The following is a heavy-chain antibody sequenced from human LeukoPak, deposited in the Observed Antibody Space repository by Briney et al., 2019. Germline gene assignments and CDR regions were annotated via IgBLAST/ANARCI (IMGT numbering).Heavy chain of an antibody. V-gene: IGHV4-38-2*02. CDR3: ARVRRTYYYYMDV. J-gene: IGHJ6*03. CDR2: IFHSGST. CDR1: GYSISCGYY. Sequence: PSETLSLTCTVSGYSISCGYYWGWIRQPPGKGLEWIGSIFHSGSTYYNPSLKSRVTISLDTSKNQFSLKLSSVTAAATAVYYCARVRRTYYYYMDVWGKGTTVTVSS.